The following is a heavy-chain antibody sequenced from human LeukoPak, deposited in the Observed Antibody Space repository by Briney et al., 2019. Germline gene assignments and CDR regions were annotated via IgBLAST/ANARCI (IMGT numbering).Heavy chain of an antibody. D-gene: IGHD3-10*01. J-gene: IGHJ4*02. V-gene: IGHV3-30-3*01. Sequence: QAGGSLRLSCAASTFPFNTYAMHWFRQAPGKGLEWVAVISFDGNTIYYAESVKGRFTISRDNSKDTLYLQMNTLRPEDTAVYFCARSGGSQKFDCWGQGTLVTVSS. CDR2: ISFDGNTI. CDR3: ARSGGSQKFDC. CDR1: TFPFNTYA.